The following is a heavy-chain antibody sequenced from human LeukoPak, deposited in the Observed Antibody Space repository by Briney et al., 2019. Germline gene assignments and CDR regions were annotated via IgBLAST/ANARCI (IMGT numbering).Heavy chain of an antibody. CDR3: ARAIQSQLLKGYFDY. D-gene: IGHD2-2*01. CDR1: GFTVSSNY. J-gene: IGHJ4*02. V-gene: IGHV3-53*01. Sequence: GGSLRLSCAVSGFTVSSNYMSWVRQAPGKGLEWISVIYSGGSAYYADFLKGRFTISRDNSKNTLYLQMNSLRADDTAVYYCARAIQSQLLKGYFDYWGQGTLVSISS. CDR2: IYSGGSA.